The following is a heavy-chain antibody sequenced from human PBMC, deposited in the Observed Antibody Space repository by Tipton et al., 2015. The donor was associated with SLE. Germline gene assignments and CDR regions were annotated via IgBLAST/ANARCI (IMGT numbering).Heavy chain of an antibody. D-gene: IGHD7-27*01. Sequence: SLRLSCAGSGFKFSDYGMHWVRQAPGKGLEWVSGISWNSRRIVYADSVKGRFTISRDNAKNFLYLRMDTLRRDDTATYFCAREAATAPWGGFMLYYGMDVWGPGTTVTVSS. J-gene: IGHJ6*02. CDR3: AREAATAPWGGFMLYYGMDV. V-gene: IGHV3-9*01. CDR1: GFKFSDYG. CDR2: ISWNSRRI.